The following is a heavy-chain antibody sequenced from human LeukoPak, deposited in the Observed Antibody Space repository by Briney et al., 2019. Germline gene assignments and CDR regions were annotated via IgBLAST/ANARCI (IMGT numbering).Heavy chain of an antibody. V-gene: IGHV3-11*04. Sequence: PGGSLRLSCAASGFTFSDYYMSWIRQAPGKGLEWVSYISSSGSTIYYADSVKGRFTISRDNSKNTLYLQMNSLRAEDTAVYYCAKDGRYCSGGSCRFYYMDVWGKGTTVTVSS. CDR2: ISSSGSTI. J-gene: IGHJ6*03. CDR1: GFTFSDYY. CDR3: AKDGRYCSGGSCRFYYMDV. D-gene: IGHD2-15*01.